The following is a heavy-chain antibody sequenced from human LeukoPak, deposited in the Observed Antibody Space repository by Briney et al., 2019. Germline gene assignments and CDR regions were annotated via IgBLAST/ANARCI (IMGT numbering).Heavy chain of an antibody. CDR1: GXSISSYY. CDR2: IYYRGGT. J-gene: IGHJ4*02. V-gene: IGHV4-59*08. D-gene: IGHD3-10*01. CDR3: ATSKLQLFPFDY. Sequence: SETLTLTCTVSGXSISSYYRSWIRQPPGKGLESIANIYYRGGTNYNPSLKSRLTISVDTSKNQFSLKMSSVTAADTAVYYCATSKLQLFPFDYWGQGTLVTVSS.